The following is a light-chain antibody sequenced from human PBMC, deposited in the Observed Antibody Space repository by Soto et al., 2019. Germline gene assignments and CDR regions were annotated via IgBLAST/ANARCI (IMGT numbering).Light chain of an antibody. J-gene: IGLJ2*01. CDR3: SSYTSRSTVV. CDR1: SSDVGSYNY. CDR2: DVS. V-gene: IGLV2-14*03. Sequence: QSALTQPASVSGSPGQSITVSCTGSSSDVGSYNYVYWYQQHPGKAPKLMIYDVSNRPSGVSNRFSGSKSDNTASLTISGLQAEDEADYYCSSYTSRSTVVFGAGTKLTVL.